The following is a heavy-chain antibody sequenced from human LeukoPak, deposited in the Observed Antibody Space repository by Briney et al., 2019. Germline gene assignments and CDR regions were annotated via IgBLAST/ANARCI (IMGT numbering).Heavy chain of an antibody. D-gene: IGHD3-10*01. J-gene: IGHJ4*02. CDR1: GYSFTNYW. CDR2: IDPGDSDT. CDR3: ARLGSGSTFRMVRGVITLDY. V-gene: IGHV5-51*01. Sequence: GESLKISCQVSGYSFTNYWIGWVRQMPGKGLEWMGSIDPGDSDTRYSPSFQGQVTISADKSISTAYLQWSSLKASDTAMYYCARLGSGSTFRMVRGVITLDYWGQGTLVTVSS.